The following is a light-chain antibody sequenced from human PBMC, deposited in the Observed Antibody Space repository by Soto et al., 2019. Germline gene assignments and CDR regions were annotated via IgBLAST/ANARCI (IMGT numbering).Light chain of an antibody. J-gene: IGLJ2*01. V-gene: IGLV1-47*01. Sequence: QSVLTQPPSASGTPGQRVTISFSGSSSNIGSNYVYWYQQLPGTAPKLLIYRNNQRPSGVPDRFSGSKSGTSASLAISGLRSEDESDYYCAAWDDSLSGYVVFGGWTKLTVL. CDR3: AAWDDSLSGYVV. CDR2: RNN. CDR1: SSNIGSNY.